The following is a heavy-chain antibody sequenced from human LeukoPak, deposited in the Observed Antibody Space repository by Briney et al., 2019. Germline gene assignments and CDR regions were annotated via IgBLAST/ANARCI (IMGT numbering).Heavy chain of an antibody. CDR3: SRDRYGGSVDY. D-gene: IGHD4/OR15-4a*01. CDR1: GYIFTDYY. Sequence: ASVTVSCKASGYIFTDYYMHWVRQAPGQGLEWMGWINPNSGDTNYAQKFRGRVTMTRDTSISTAYMELSRLRSDDTAVYYCSRDRYGGSVDYWGQGTLVTVSS. J-gene: IGHJ4*02. V-gene: IGHV1-2*02. CDR2: INPNSGDT.